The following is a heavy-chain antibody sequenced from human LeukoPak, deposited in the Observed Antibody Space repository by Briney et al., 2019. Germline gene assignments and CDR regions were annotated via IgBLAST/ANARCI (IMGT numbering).Heavy chain of an antibody. D-gene: IGHD5-18*01. V-gene: IGHV4-39*07. Sequence: PSETLPLTCTVSGGSISSSSYYWGWIRQPPGKGLEWIGSIYYSGSTYYNPSLKSRVTISVDTSKNQFSLKLSSVTAADTAMYYCARGETAMVTFWDYWGQGTLVTVSS. CDR1: GGSISSSSYY. J-gene: IGHJ4*02. CDR2: IYYSGST. CDR3: ARGETAMVTFWDY.